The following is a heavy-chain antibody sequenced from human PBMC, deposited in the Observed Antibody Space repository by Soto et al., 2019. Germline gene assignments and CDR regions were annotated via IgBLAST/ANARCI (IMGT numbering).Heavy chain of an antibody. D-gene: IGHD3-3*01. J-gene: IGHJ5*02. CDR3: ARGEEYDFWSGYYSENWFDP. Sequence: ASVKVSCKASGYTFTGYYMHWVRQAPGQGLEWMGWINPNSGGTNYAQKFQGWVTMTRDTSISTAYMELSRLRSDDTAVYYCARGEEYDFWSGYYSENWFDPWGQGTLVTVSS. CDR2: INPNSGGT. CDR1: GYTFTGYY. V-gene: IGHV1-2*04.